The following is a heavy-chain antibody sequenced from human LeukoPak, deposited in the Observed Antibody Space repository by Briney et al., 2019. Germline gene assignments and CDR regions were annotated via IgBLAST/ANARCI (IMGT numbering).Heavy chain of an antibody. Sequence: SETLSLTCTVSGGSITSNYWTWMRQPPGKGLELIGFFYYSGSTHYNPSLKSRVTISLDTSKNQFSLKLTSVTAADTAVYYCARARYGSTSCPYYFDYWGQGTLVTVSS. J-gene: IGHJ4*02. D-gene: IGHD2-2*01. V-gene: IGHV4-59*01. CDR3: ARARYGSTSCPYYFDY. CDR1: GGSITSNY. CDR2: FYYSGST.